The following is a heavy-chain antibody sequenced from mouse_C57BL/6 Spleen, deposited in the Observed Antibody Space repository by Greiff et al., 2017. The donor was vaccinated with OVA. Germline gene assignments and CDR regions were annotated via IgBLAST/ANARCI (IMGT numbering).Heavy chain of an antibody. J-gene: IGHJ2*01. Sequence: VKLMESGAELVRPGASVTLSCKASGYTFTDYEMHWVKQTPVHGLEWIGAIDPETGGTAYNQKFKGKAILTADKSSSTAYMELGSLTSEDSAVYYCTRITTGYFDYWGQGTTLTVSS. D-gene: IGHD1-1*01. V-gene: IGHV1-15*01. CDR3: TRITTGYFDY. CDR2: IDPETGGT. CDR1: GYTFTDYE.